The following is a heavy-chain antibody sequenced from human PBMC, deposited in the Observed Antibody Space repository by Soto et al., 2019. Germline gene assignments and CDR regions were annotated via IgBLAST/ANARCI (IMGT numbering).Heavy chain of an antibody. CDR2: IYSGGST. D-gene: IGHD1-26*01. CDR1: GFTVSSNY. J-gene: IGHJ4*02. CDR3: ARESIVGATNTFDY. V-gene: IGHV3-66*01. Sequence: EVQLVESGGGLVQPGESLRLSCAASGFTVSSNYMSWVRQAPGKGLEWVSMIYSGGSTYYADSVKGRFTISRDNSKNTLYLQMNSLRAEDTAVYYCARESIVGATNTFDYWGQGTLVTVSS.